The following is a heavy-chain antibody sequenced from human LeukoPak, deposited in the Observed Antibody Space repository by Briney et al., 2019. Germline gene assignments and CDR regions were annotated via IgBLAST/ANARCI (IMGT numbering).Heavy chain of an antibody. CDR1: GGTFSSYA. J-gene: IGHJ4*02. V-gene: IGHV1-69*01. D-gene: IGHD3-10*01. CDR3: ARDYGITMVRGVIHALDY. Sequence: ASVKLSCKASGGTFSSYAISWVRQAPGQGLEWMGGIIPIFGTANYAQKFQGRVTITADESTSTAYMELSSLRSEDTAVYYCARDYGITMVRGVIHALDYWGQGTLVTVSS. CDR2: IIPIFGTA.